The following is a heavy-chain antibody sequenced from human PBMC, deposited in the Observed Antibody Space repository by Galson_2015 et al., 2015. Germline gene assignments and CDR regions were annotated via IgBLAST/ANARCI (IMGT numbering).Heavy chain of an antibody. D-gene: IGHD1-26*01. V-gene: IGHV3-7*01. J-gene: IGHJ4*02. CDR2: IKQDGSEN. CDR1: GFTFSSYW. CDR3: ARKWASSSLSFDY. Sequence: SLRLSCAASGFTFSSYWMSWVRQAPGKGLEWVANIKQDGSENYYVDSVKGRFTISRDNAKNSLYLQMNSLRVEDTAVYYCARKWASSSLSFDYWGQGDLVTVSS.